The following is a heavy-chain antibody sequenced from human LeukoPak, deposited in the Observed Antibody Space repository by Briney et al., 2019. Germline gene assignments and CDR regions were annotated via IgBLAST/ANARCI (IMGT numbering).Heavy chain of an antibody. CDR3: ARNILFAFDI. V-gene: IGHV3-53*01. J-gene: IGHJ3*02. Sequence: GGSLRLSCAASGFIFSNYAMSWVRQAPGKGLEWVSIIYNDGSTYYADSMKGRFTISRDNSKNTLYLQVNSLRAEDTAMYYCARNILFAFDIWGQGTMVTVSS. D-gene: IGHD2/OR15-2a*01. CDR1: GFIFSNYA. CDR2: IYNDGST.